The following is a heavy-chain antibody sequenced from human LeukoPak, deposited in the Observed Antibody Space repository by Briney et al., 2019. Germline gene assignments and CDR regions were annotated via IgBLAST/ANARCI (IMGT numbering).Heavy chain of an antibody. D-gene: IGHD1-26*01. J-gene: IGHJ4*02. V-gene: IGHV3-7*01. CDR2: IKGDESAR. Sequence: PGGSLRLSCAASRFTFSNFWMNWVRQAPGKGLEWVANIKGDESARHQADSVKGRFTISRDNAKKSVYLQMSSLRGEDTAVYYCARDVGGSLDYWGQGTLVTVSS. CDR1: RFTFSNFW. CDR3: ARDVGGSLDY.